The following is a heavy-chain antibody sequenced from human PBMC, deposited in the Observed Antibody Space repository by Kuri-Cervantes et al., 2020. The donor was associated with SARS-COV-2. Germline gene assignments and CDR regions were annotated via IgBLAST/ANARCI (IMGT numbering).Heavy chain of an antibody. CDR1: GGTFSSYA. V-gene: IGHV1-69*04. D-gene: IGHD3-10*01. CDR3: ARATPSGPTTPGI. Sequence: SAVTVSCLASGGTFSSYAISWVRQAPGQGLEWMGRIIAILCIANNAQKFQGRVTITVAKSTSTAYMELSSLRSEDTPVYYCARATPSGPTTPGIWGQGTMVTVSS. J-gene: IGHJ4*03. CDR2: IIAILCIA.